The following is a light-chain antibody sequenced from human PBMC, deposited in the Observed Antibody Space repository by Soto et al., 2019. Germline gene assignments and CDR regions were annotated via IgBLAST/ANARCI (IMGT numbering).Light chain of an antibody. CDR1: QSVSSN. V-gene: IGKV3-15*01. Sequence: EIVMTQSPATLSVSLGERATLSCRASQSVSSNLAWYQQNTGQAHRPLIYGASTRATGISARFSGSGSGTEFTLTISSLQSEDFAVYYCQQYHNWPITFGKGTRLEVK. J-gene: IGKJ5*01. CDR2: GAS. CDR3: QQYHNWPIT.